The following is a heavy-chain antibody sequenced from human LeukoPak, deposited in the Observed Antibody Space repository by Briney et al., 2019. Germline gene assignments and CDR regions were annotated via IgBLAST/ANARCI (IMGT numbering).Heavy chain of an antibody. D-gene: IGHD5-24*01. CDR1: GFTFSSYG. J-gene: IGHJ4*02. CDR2: IRGSGGST. V-gene: IGHV3-23*01. Sequence: GGSLRLSCAASGFTFSSYGMSWVRQAPGKGLEWVSAIRGSGGSTYYADSVKGRFTISRDNSKNTLYLQMNSLRAEDTAVYYCARDFFRRDGYNFWGQGTLVTVSS. CDR3: ARDFFRRDGYNF.